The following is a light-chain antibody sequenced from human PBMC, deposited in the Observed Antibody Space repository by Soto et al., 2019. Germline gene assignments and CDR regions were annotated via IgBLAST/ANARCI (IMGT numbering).Light chain of an antibody. CDR2: AAS. J-gene: IGKJ4*01. CDR3: QKYNSAPLT. CDR1: QGISNF. V-gene: IGKV1-27*01. Sequence: DIQMTQSPSSLSASVGDRVTITCRASQGISNFLAWYQQRPGKVPKLLIYAASTLQPGVPSRFSGSGSGTDFTLTISRLQPEDVATYFCQKYNSAPLTFGGGTKVEIE.